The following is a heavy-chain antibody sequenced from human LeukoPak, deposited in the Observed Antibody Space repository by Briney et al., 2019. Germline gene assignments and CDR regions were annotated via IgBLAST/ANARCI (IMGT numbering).Heavy chain of an antibody. CDR1: GGSISNYY. J-gene: IGHJ3*02. CDR2: IYYSGST. D-gene: IGHD1-26*01. CDR3: ARLRIVGDTYAFDI. V-gene: IGHV4-59*01. Sequence: SETLSLTCTVSGGSISNYYWSWIRQPPGKALEWIGYIYYSGSTNYNPSLNNRVTISVDTSKNHFSLRLSSVTAADTAVYYCARLRIVGDTYAFDIWGQGTMVTVSS.